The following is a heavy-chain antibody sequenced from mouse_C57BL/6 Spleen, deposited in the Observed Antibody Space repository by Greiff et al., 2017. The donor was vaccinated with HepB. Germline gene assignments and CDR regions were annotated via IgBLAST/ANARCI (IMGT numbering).Heavy chain of an antibody. V-gene: IGHV7-3*01. CDR3: ASSFYGREGYYFDY. CDR1: GFTFTDYY. CDR2: IRNKANGYTT. Sequence: DVKLVESGGGLVQPGGSLSLSCAASGFTFTDYYMSWVRQPPGKALEWLGFIRNKANGYTTEYSASVKGRLTISRDNSQSILYLQMNALRAEDSATYYCASSFYGREGYYFDYWGQGTTLTVSS. J-gene: IGHJ2*01. D-gene: IGHD1-1*01.